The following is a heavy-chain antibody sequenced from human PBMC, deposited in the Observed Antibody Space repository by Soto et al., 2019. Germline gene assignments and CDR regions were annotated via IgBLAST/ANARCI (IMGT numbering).Heavy chain of an antibody. CDR1: GFTFSNYG. J-gene: IGHJ4*02. D-gene: IGHD4-17*01. V-gene: IGHV3-30*18. Sequence: QVQLVESGGGVVQPGRSLRLSCAASGFTFSNYGMHWVRQAPGKGLEWVAVISYHGSDKYYADSVKGRFTISRDNSKNTLYLPMASLRAEDSAVYYCAKDHLTTTVTTVGYWCQGTLVTVSS. CDR3: AKDHLTTTVTTVGY. CDR2: ISYHGSDK.